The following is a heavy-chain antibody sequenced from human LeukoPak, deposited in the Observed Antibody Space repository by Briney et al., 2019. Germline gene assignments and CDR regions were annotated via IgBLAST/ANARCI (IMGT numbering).Heavy chain of an antibody. Sequence: SQTLSLTCTVSGGSISSGDYYWSWIRQPPGKGLEWIGYIYYTGSTYSNPSLKSRVTISVDTSKNQFSLRLSSATAADTAVYYCARRSWDLSYFDYWGQGTLVTVSS. CDR2: IYYTGST. CDR1: GGSISSGDYY. V-gene: IGHV4-30-4*01. J-gene: IGHJ4*02. CDR3: ARRSWDLSYFDY. D-gene: IGHD1-26*01.